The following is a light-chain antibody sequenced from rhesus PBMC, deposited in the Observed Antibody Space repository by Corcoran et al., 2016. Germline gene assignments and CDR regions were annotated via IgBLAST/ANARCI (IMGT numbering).Light chain of an antibody. CDR2: GAS. V-gene: IGKV3-24*01. CDR3: LQHSNWPLT. Sequence: EIVMTQSPATLSLSPGERATLSCRASQSVSSSLAWYQQKPGQAPRLLISGASSRATGSHARVSGSGSGTDFTLTISRLEPEVGAVYYCLQHSNWPLTFGGGTKVELK. CDR1: QSVSSS. J-gene: IGKJ4*01.